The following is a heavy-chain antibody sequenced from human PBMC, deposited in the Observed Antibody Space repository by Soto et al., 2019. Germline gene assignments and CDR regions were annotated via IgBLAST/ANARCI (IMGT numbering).Heavy chain of an antibody. V-gene: IGHV3-33*01. J-gene: IGHJ4*02. Sequence: ESGGGVVQPGRSLRLSCAASGFTFSSYGMHWVRQAPGKGLEWVAVIWYDGSNKYYADSVKGRFTISRDNSKNTLYLQMNSLRAEDTAVYYCARGPYGSGSFLDYWGQGTLVTVSS. D-gene: IGHD3-10*01. CDR2: IWYDGSNK. CDR3: ARGPYGSGSFLDY. CDR1: GFTFSSYG.